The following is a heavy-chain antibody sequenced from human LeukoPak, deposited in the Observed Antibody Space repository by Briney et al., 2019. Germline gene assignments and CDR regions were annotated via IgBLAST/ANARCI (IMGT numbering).Heavy chain of an antibody. V-gene: IGHV3-73*01. Sequence: GGSLRLSCAASGFTFSGSAMHWVRQASGKGLEWVGRIRSKANSYATAYAASVKGRFTISRDDSKNTAYLQMNRLKTEDTAVYYCTRHSNGYSGYDWSWDFDYWGQGTLVTVSS. J-gene: IGHJ4*02. CDR3: TRHSNGYSGYDWSWDFDY. CDR1: GFTFSGSA. D-gene: IGHD5-12*01. CDR2: IRSKANSYAT.